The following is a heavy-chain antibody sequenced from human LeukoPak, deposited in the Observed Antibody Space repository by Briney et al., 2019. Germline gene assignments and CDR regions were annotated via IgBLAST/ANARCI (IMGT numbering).Heavy chain of an antibody. V-gene: IGHV1-8*01. CDR3: AREVGVRGVTINLLTSHQFDP. Sequence: ASVKVSCKASGYTFTSYDINWVRQATGQGLEWMGWMNPNSGNTGYAQKFQGRVTMTRNTSISTAYMELSSLRSEDTAVYYCAREVGVRGVTINLLTSHQFDPWGQGTLVTVSS. CDR1: GYTFTSYD. CDR2: MNPNSGNT. J-gene: IGHJ5*02. D-gene: IGHD3-10*01.